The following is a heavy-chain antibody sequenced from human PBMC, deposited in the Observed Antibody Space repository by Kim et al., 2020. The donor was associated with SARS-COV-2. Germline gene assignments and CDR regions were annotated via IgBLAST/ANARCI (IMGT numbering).Heavy chain of an antibody. Sequence: GGSLRLSCAASGFTFSSYEMNWVRQAPGKGLEWVSYISSSGSNKYYADPVKGRFTISRDNPKNSLYLQMNSLRAEDTAVYYCARDGRGWSRGWVAVWG. CDR3: ARDGRGWSRGWVAV. CDR2: ISSSGSNK. J-gene: IGHJ3*01. V-gene: IGHV3-48*03. CDR1: GFTFSSYE. D-gene: IGHD6-19*01.